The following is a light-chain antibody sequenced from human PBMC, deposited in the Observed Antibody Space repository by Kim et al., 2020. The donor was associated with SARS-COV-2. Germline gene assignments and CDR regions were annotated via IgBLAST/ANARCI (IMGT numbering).Light chain of an antibody. CDR2: AAS. CDR3: QQSYNTPYP. CDR1: HTISNS. J-gene: IGKJ2*01. V-gene: IGKV1-39*01. Sequence: DIQMTQSPSSLSASVGDRVTITCRASHTISNSLNWYQQKPGKSPELLIYAASHFQSGVPSRFSGSASGTEFSLTITNLQPEDFATYYCQQSYNTPYPFGQGTKLEI.